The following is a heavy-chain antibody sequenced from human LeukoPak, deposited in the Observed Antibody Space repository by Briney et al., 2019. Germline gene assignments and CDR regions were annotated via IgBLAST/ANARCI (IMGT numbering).Heavy chain of an antibody. CDR2: INPNSGGT. CDR3: ARWGYYDSSGEDY. D-gene: IGHD3-22*01. J-gene: IGHJ4*02. V-gene: IGHV1-2*02. Sequence: GASVKVSCKASGYTFTGYYMHWVRQAPGQGLEWMGWINPNSGGTNYAQKFQGRVTMTRDTSISTAYMELSRLRSDDTAVYYCARWGYYDSSGEDYWGQGTLVTVSS. CDR1: GYTFTGYY.